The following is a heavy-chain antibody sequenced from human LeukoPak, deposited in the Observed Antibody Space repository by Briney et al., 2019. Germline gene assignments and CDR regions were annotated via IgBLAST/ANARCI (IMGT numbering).Heavy chain of an antibody. Sequence: GGSLRLSCAASGFTFNSFFLNWVRLTPGRELEWVACISQDGSETFYMDSVRGRFTISRDNTKNSLYLQMDSLRAEDTAVYFCVRDLGRPRHYFEYWGQGALVTVSS. CDR1: GFTFNSFF. V-gene: IGHV3-7*01. CDR3: VRDLGRPRHYFEY. J-gene: IGHJ4*02. D-gene: IGHD7-27*01. CDR2: ISQDGSET.